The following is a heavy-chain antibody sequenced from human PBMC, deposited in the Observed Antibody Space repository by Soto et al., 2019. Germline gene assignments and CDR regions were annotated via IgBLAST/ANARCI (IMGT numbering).Heavy chain of an antibody. D-gene: IGHD2-15*01. Sequence: QMQLQESGPGLVKPSQTLSLTCTVSGGSISSGDYYWSWIRQPPGKGLEWIGYIYYSGSTNYNPSLKRRVTLSVDTSKNQFSLKLSSVTAADTAVYYCARVRGRLLRFDPWGQGTLVTVSS. J-gene: IGHJ5*02. CDR2: IYYSGST. CDR3: ARVRGRLLRFDP. V-gene: IGHV4-30-4*01. CDR1: GGSISSGDYY.